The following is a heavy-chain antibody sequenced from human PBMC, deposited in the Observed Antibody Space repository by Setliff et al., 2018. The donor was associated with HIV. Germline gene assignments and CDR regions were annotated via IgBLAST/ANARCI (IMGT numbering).Heavy chain of an antibody. D-gene: IGHD3-22*01. Sequence: PSETLSLTCTVSGGSISNYYWSWVRQAPGKALESIASIYTSGSTNYNPSLKSRVTISVKTSKNKFSLKLSSVTAADTAVYYCARGNNGYYYDSSGYYHWGQGTLVTVSS. J-gene: IGHJ5*02. CDR1: GGSISNYY. CDR3: ARGNNGYYYDSSGYYH. CDR2: IYTSGST. V-gene: IGHV4-4*09.